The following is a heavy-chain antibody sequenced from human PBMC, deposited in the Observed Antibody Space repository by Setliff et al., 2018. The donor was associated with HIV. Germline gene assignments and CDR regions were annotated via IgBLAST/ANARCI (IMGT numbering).Heavy chain of an antibody. J-gene: IGHJ3*02. CDR3: ARLGYSGSLVGAFDI. D-gene: IGHD1-26*01. V-gene: IGHV4-38-2*02. Sequence: SETLSLTCNVSAASVGTGAYYWSWIRQSPEKGLEWIGSIYHSGITYYNSSLKSRVTISVDTSKNQFSLNLTSVTAADTAVYYCARLGYSGSLVGAFDIWGQGTMVTV. CDR1: AASVGTGAYY. CDR2: IYHSGIT.